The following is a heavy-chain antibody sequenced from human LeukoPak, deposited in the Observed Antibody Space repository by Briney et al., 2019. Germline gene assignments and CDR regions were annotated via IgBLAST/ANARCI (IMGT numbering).Heavy chain of an antibody. D-gene: IGHD5-18*01. J-gene: IGHJ3*02. CDR3: ARPRDTAMAGSAAFDI. Sequence: SETLSLTCAVYGGSFSGYYWSWIRQPPGKGLEWIGEINHSGSTNYNPSLKSRVTISVDTSKNQFSLKLSSVTAADTAVYYCARPRDTAMAGSAAFDIWGQGTMVTVSS. CDR1: GGSFSGYY. CDR2: INHSGST. V-gene: IGHV4-34*01.